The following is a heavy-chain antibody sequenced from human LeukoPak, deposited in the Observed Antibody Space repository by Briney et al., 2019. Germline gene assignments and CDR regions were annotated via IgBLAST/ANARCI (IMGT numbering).Heavy chain of an antibody. CDR3: ARVNYGSPAPFDP. Sequence: SVKVSCKASGYTFTSYGISWVRQAPGQGLEWMGRIIPILGIANYAQKFQGRVTITADKSTSTAYMELSSLRSEDTAVYYCARVNYGSPAPFDPWGQGTLVTVSS. D-gene: IGHD3-10*01. CDR1: GYTFTSYG. V-gene: IGHV1-69*04. CDR2: IIPILGIA. J-gene: IGHJ5*02.